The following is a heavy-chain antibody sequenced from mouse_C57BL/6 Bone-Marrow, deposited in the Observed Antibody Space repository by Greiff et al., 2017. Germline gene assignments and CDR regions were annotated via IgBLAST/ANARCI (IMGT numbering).Heavy chain of an antibody. Sequence: VQLQQPGAELVMPGASVKLSCKASGYTFTSYWMHWVKQRPGQGLEWIGEIDPSDSYTNYNQKFKGQSTLTVDKSSSTAYMQLSSLTSEDSAVYYCARFYYYGSSNDYWGQGTTLTVSS. V-gene: IGHV1-69*01. CDR2: IDPSDSYT. J-gene: IGHJ2*01. CDR1: GYTFTSYW. D-gene: IGHD1-1*01. CDR3: ARFYYYGSSNDY.